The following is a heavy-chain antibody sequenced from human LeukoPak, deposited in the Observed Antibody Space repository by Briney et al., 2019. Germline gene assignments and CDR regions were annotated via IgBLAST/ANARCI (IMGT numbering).Heavy chain of an antibody. CDR3: ARGGRFYYDSGSYSTRYYFDF. V-gene: IGHV7-4-1*02. D-gene: IGHD3-10*01. Sequence: ASVKVSCKASGYTFTNYAMNWVRQAPGQGLEWMGWINTNTGNPAYAQGFTGRFVFSLDTSVSTAYLQISSLKAVDTAVYYCARGGRFYYDSGSYSTRYYFDFWGQGTLVTVSS. CDR2: INTNTGNP. CDR1: GYTFTNYA. J-gene: IGHJ4*02.